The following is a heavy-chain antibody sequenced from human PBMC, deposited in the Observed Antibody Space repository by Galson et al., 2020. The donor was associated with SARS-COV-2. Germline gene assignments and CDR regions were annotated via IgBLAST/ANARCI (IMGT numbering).Heavy chain of an antibody. CDR2: ISAYNGNT. J-gene: IGHJ1*01. D-gene: IGHD3-3*02. Sequence: ASVKVSCKASGYTLSSYGITWVRQAPGQGLEWMGWISAYNGNTKYAQKVQGRVTMTTDTSTSTAYMELRSLRSDDTAVYFCARDPAIASSDTGYFLHWGQGTLVTVSS. CDR1: GYTLSSYG. CDR3: ARDPAIASSDTGYFLH. V-gene: IGHV1-18*01.